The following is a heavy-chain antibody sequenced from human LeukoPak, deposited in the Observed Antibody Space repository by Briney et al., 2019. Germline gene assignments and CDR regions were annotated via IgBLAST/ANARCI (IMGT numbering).Heavy chain of an antibody. CDR1: GGSISSYY. Sequence: SETLSLTCTVSGGSISSYYWNWIRQPPGKGLEWIGYIYYSGSTNYNPSLKSRVTISVDTSKNQFSLKLSSVTAADTAVYYCAREAGGYEVPSGMDVWGQGTTVTVSS. CDR3: AREAGGYEVPSGMDV. V-gene: IGHV4-59*01. CDR2: IYYSGST. J-gene: IGHJ6*02. D-gene: IGHD5-12*01.